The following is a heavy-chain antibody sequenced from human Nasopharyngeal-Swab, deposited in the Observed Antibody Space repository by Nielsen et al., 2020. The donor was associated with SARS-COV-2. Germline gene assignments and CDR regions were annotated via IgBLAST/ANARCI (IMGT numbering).Heavy chain of an antibody. V-gene: IGHV3-33*01. CDR1: GFTFSSYG. CDR3: ARDFGIAAAGSDVDY. J-gene: IGHJ4*02. CDR2: IWYDGSNK. Sequence: GESLKISCAASGFTFSSYGMHWVRQAPGKGLEWVAVIWYDGSNKYYADSVKGRFTISRDNSKNTLYLQMNSLRAEDTAVYYCARDFGIAAAGSDVDYWGQGTLVTASS. D-gene: IGHD6-13*01.